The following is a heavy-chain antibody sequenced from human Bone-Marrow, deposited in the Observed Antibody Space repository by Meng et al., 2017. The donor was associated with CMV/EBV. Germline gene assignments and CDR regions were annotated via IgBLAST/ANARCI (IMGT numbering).Heavy chain of an antibody. CDR2: IYYSGST. CDR3: ARLNSTMLYFDY. J-gene: IGHJ4*02. V-gene: IGHV4-31*03. Sequence: TVSGASSSSGGYLWSWIRHHPGKGREWIGYIYYSGSTYDNPSLKSRVTISVDTSMSHFSLKLSSVTAADPAVYYCARLNSTMLYFDYWGQGTLVTVSS. D-gene: IGHD3-10*02. CDR1: GASSSSGGYL.